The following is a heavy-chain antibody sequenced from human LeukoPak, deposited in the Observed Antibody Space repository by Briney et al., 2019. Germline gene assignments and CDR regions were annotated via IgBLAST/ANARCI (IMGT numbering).Heavy chain of an antibody. CDR2: ISSSGSTI. J-gene: IGHJ4*02. V-gene: IGHV3-48*03. CDR3: ARSRLGLWDY. Sequence: PGGSLRLSCAASGFTFSSYDMNWVRQAPGKGLEWVSYISSSGSTIYYADSVKGRFTISRDNAKNSLYLQMNSLRAEDTAVYYCARSRLGLWDYWGQGTLVTVSS. D-gene: IGHD2-21*01. CDR1: GFTFSSYD.